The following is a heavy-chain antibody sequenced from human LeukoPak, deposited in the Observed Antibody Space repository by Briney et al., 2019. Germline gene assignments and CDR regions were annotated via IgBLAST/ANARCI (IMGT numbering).Heavy chain of an antibody. V-gene: IGHV1-69*05. CDR2: IIPIFGTA. CDR1: GGTFSSYA. D-gene: IGHD1-14*01. CDR3: ARDCLYHHACDAFDI. J-gene: IGHJ3*02. Sequence: GASVKVSCKASGGTFSSYAISWVRQAPGQGLERMGGIIPIFGTANYAQKFQGRVTITTDESTSTAYMELSSLRSEDTAVYYCARDCLYHHACDAFDIWGQGTMVTVSS.